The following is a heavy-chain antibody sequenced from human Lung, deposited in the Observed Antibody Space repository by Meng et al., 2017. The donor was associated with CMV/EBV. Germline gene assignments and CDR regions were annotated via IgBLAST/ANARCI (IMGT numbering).Heavy chain of an antibody. CDR2: IDGEDEK. CDR3: ARAAARPSDRFDY. Sequence: TVVKPTSTLLLPCSSYGCSLRTIGLGVGGIRQTPEKALECLAIIDGEDEKRNSPSLESMTTVTKDTSKNQVLLTMTNMVPVDTASYCGARAAARPSDRFDYWGQGTLVTVSS. V-gene: IGHV2-5*02. CDR1: GCSLRTIGLG. D-gene: IGHD6-6*01. J-gene: IGHJ4*02.